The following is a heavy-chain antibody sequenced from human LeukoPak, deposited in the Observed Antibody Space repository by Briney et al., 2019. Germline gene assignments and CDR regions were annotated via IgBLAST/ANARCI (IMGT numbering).Heavy chain of an antibody. CDR3: ARDSYCSSTSCFTF. V-gene: IGHV1-2*06. Sequence: ASVKVSCKASGYTFTGYYMHWVRQAPGQGLEWMGRINPNSGGTNYAQKFQGRATMTRDTSISTAYMELSRLRSDDTAVYYCARDSYCSSTSCFTFWGQGTLVTVSS. D-gene: IGHD2-2*01. CDR1: GYTFTGYY. CDR2: INPNSGGT. J-gene: IGHJ4*02.